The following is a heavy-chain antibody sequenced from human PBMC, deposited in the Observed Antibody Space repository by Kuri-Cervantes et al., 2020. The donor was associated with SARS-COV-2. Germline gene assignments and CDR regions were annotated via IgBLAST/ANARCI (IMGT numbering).Heavy chain of an antibody. Sequence: GESLKISCAASGFTFSSYEMNWVRQAPGKGLEWVSYISSSGSTIYYADSVKGRFTISRDNAKNSLYLQMNSLRAEDTAVYYCANLPAAINNYYYYYMDVWGKGTTVTVSS. J-gene: IGHJ6*03. D-gene: IGHD2-2*02. CDR1: GFTFSSYE. CDR3: ANLPAAINNYYYYYMDV. V-gene: IGHV3-48*03. CDR2: ISSSGSTI.